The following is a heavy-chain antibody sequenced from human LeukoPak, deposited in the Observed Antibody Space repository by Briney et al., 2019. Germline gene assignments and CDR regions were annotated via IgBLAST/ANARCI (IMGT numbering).Heavy chain of an antibody. CDR1: GFTFSSYA. J-gene: IGHJ4*02. Sequence: GGSLRLSCAASGFTFSSYAMSWVRQAPGKGLEWVANIIQDGGDKYYVDSVKGRFTISRDNVKHSLYLQMNSLRAEDTAVYFCARLSVDTAPYYFDSWGQGTLVTVSS. CDR3: ARLSVDTAPYYFDS. CDR2: IIQDGGDK. D-gene: IGHD5-18*01. V-gene: IGHV3-7*01.